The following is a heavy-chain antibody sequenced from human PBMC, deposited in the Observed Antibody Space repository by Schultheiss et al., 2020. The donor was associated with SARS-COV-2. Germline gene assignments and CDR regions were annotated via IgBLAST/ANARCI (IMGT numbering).Heavy chain of an antibody. CDR2: IGTAGDP. J-gene: IGHJ6*02. D-gene: IGHD1-26*01. CDR1: GFTFSSYD. Sequence: GGSLRLSCAASGFTFSSYDMHWVRQATGKGLEWVSAIGTAGDPYYPGSVKGRFTISRENAKNSLYLQMNSLRAEDTAVYYCARDRGSYYYYYGMDVWGQGTTVTVSS. CDR3: ARDRGSYYYYYGMDV. V-gene: IGHV3-13*05.